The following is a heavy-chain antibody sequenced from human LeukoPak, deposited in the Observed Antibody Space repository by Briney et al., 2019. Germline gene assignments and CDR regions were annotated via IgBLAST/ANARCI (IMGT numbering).Heavy chain of an antibody. J-gene: IGHJ4*02. V-gene: IGHV3-30*02. Sequence: GGSLRLSCAASGFTFSSYGTHWVRQAPGKGLEWVAFIRYDGSNKYYADSVKGRFTISRDNSKNTLYLQMNGLRAEDTAVYYCAKVTYYYDSSGHYYFDYWGQGTLVTVSS. CDR1: GFTFSSYG. D-gene: IGHD3-22*01. CDR3: AKVTYYYDSSGHYYFDY. CDR2: IRYDGSNK.